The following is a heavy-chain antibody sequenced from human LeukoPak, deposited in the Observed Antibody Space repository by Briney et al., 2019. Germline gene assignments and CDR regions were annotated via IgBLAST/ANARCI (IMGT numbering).Heavy chain of an antibody. CDR3: ARDTVTGTFDI. CDR2: INNSGRTI. D-gene: IGHD4-17*01. CDR1: GFTFSSCA. Sequence: PGGSLRLSCAASGFTFSSCAMSWVRQAPGRGLEWVSVINNSGRTIYYADSVKGRFTISRDNAKNSLYLQMNSLRAEDTAVYYCARDTVTGTFDIWGQGTMVTVSS. J-gene: IGHJ3*02. V-gene: IGHV3-23*01.